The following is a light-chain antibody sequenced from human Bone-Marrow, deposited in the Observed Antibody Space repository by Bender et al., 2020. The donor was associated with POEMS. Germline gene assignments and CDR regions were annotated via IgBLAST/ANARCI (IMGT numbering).Light chain of an antibody. J-gene: IGLJ2*01. Sequence: QSALTQPPSASGSPGQSVTISCTATSSDVGGSNYVSWYQHHPGTAPKLIIYEVSKRPSGVPDRFSGSKSGNTASLTVSGLQAEDESDYYCTSNAGSNNLVFGGGTKLNVL. CDR3: TSNAGSNNLV. CDR1: SSDVGGSNY. CDR2: EVS. V-gene: IGLV2-8*01.